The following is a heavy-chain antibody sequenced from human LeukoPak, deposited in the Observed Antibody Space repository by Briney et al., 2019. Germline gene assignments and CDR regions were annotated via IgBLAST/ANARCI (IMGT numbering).Heavy chain of an antibody. CDR2: IYYSGST. V-gene: IGHV4-59*11. CDR3: ARALNYYDSSGYYYEYYFEY. J-gene: IGHJ4*02. CDR1: GGSISSHY. Sequence: SETLSLTCTVSGGSISSHYWSWIRQPPGKGLERMGYIYYSGSTNYNPSLKSRVTISVDTSKNQFSLKLSSVTAADTAVYYCARALNYYDSSGYYYEYYFEYWGQGTLVTVSS. D-gene: IGHD3-22*01.